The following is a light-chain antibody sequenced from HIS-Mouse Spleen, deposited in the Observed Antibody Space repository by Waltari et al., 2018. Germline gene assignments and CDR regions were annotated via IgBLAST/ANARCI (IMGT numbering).Light chain of an antibody. J-gene: IGLJ2*01. CDR3: SSYTSSSFNVV. CDR2: DGS. Sequence: QSALTQPASVSGSPGQSITIPRTVTSSDVGCYNYVSGYPQTPGKAPKLMIYDGSNRPSGVSSRFSGSKSGNTASLTISGLQAEDEADYYCSSYTSSSFNVVFGGGTKLTVL. CDR1: SSDVGCYNY. V-gene: IGLV2-14*03.